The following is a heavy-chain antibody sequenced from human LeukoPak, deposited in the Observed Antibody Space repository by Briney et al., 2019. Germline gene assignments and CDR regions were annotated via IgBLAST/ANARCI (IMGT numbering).Heavy chain of an antibody. J-gene: IGHJ4*02. CDR1: GFTFDDYA. CDR2: ISWNSGSI. Sequence: PGRSLRLSCAASGFTFDDYAMHWVRQAPGKGLEWVSGISWNSGSIGYADSVKGRFTISRDNAKNSLYLQMNSLRAEDTAVYYCAARLIAAAGETNFDYWGQGTLVTVSS. V-gene: IGHV3-9*01. D-gene: IGHD6-13*01. CDR3: AARLIAAAGETNFDY.